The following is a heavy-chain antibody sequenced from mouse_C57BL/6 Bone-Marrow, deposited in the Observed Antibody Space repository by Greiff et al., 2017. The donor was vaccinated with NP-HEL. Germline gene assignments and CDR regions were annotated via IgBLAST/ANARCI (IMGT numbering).Heavy chain of an antibody. CDR1: GFSLTSYG. V-gene: IGHV2-5*01. D-gene: IGHD1-1*01. CDR2: IWRGGST. J-gene: IGHJ4*01. Sequence: QVQLKQSGPGLVQPSQSLSITCTVSGFSLTSYGVHWVRQSPGKGLEWLGVIWRGGSTDYNAAFMTRLSITKDNSKSQVFFKMNSLQADDTAIYYCAKNYYGSSPSYAMDYWGQGTSVTVSS. CDR3: AKNYYGSSPSYAMDY.